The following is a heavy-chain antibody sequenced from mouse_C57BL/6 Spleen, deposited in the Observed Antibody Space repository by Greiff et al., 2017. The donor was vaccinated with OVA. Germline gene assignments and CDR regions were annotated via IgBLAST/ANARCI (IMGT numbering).Heavy chain of an antibody. CDR1: GFTFSDYG. Sequence: DVKLVESGGGLVKPGGSLKLSCAASGFTFSDYGMHWVRQAPEKGLEWVAYISSGSSTIYYADTVKGRFTISRDNAKNTLFLQMTSLRSEDTAMYYCARSGLGYYAMDYWGQGTSVTVSS. V-gene: IGHV5-17*01. CDR2: ISSGSSTI. D-gene: IGHD1-3*01. J-gene: IGHJ4*01. CDR3: ARSGLGYYAMDY.